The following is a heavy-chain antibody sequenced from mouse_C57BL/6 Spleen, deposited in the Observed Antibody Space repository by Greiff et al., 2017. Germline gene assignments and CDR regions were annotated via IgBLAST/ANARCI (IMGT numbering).Heavy chain of an antibody. D-gene: IGHD2-2*01. Sequence: EVQLVESGGDLVKPGGSLKLSCAASGFTFSSYGMSWVRPTPATRLEWVATISSGGSYTSYPDRVKGRFTISRDHAKNTLYLQMSSLKSEDTAMYYWARQGMVTTYYVDYWGQGTTLTVSS. CDR2: ISSGGSYT. V-gene: IGHV5-6*01. CDR3: ARQGMVTTYYVDY. J-gene: IGHJ2*01. CDR1: GFTFSSYG.